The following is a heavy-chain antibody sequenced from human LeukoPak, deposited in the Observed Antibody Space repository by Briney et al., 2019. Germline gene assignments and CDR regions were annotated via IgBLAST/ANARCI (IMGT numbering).Heavy chain of an antibody. Sequence: SVKVSCKASGYTFSGYYMHWVRQAPGQGLEWMGWINPNSGGTKYVQKFQGRVTMTRDTSISTAYMELSRLRSDDTAVYYCASGSLASYFDHWGQGTLVTVSS. CDR1: GYTFSGYY. CDR3: ASGSLASYFDH. V-gene: IGHV1-2*02. CDR2: INPNSGGT. D-gene: IGHD3-16*01. J-gene: IGHJ4*02.